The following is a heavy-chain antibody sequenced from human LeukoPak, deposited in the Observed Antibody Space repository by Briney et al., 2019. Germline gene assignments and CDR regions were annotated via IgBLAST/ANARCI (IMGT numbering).Heavy chain of an antibody. CDR2: MNPNSGNT. J-gene: IGHJ4*02. D-gene: IGHD3-9*01. CDR3: ARETTIPPYYFDY. V-gene: IGHV1-8*01. CDR1: GYTFTTYD. Sequence: ASVKVSCKASGYTFTTYDIIWVRQATGQGLEWMGWMNPNSGNTGYAQKFQGRVTMTRDTSISTAYMELSSLRSEDTAEYFCARETTIPPYYFDYWGLGTPVIVSS.